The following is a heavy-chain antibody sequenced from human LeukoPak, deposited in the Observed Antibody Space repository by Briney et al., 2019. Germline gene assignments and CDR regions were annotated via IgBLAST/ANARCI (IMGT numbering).Heavy chain of an antibody. V-gene: IGHV1-18*01. J-gene: IGHJ5*02. CDR1: GYTFTSYG. D-gene: IGHD3-10*01. Sequence: ASVKVSCKASGYTFTSYGINRVRQAPGQGLEWMGWISAYNGNTNYAQKLQGRVTMTTDTSTGTAYMELRSLRSDDTAVYYCAREDGSGGNWFDPWGQGTLVTVSS. CDR2: ISAYNGNT. CDR3: AREDGSGGNWFDP.